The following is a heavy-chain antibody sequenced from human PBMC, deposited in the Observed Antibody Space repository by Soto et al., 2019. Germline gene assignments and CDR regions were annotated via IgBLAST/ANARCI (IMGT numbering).Heavy chain of an antibody. V-gene: IGHV3-33*01. Sequence: GKGLEWVAVIWYDGSNKYYADSVKGRFTISRDNSKNTLYLQMNSLRAEDTAVYYCASEKFDFDARYMDVWGKRTSVSVYS. J-gene: IGHJ6*03. D-gene: IGHD3-9*01. CDR3: ASEKFDFDARYMDV. CDR2: IWYDGSNK.